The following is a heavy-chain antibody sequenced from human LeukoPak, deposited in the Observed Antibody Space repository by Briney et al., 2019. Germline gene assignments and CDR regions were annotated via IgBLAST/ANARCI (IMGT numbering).Heavy chain of an antibody. J-gene: IGHJ4*02. V-gene: IGHV4-39*01. CDR2: IYYSGST. D-gene: IGHD3-16*02. CDR1: GGSISSSSYY. CDR3: ARHPSYVWGSYRSRYYFDY. Sequence: PSETLSLTCTVSGGSISSSSYYWGWIRQPPGKGLEWIGSIYYSGSTNYNPSLKSRVTISVDTSKNQFSLKLSSVTAADTAVYYCARHPSYVWGSYRSRYYFDYWGQGTLVTVSS.